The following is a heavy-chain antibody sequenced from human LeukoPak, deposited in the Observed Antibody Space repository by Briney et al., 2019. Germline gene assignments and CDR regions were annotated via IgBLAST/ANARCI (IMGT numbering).Heavy chain of an antibody. CDR3: ARDRGGYSSSWYGPDFDC. CDR1: GYTFTSYY. D-gene: IGHD6-13*01. V-gene: IGHV1-46*01. CDR2: INPSGGST. Sequence: GASVKVSCKASGYTFTSYYMHWVRQAPGQGLEWMGIINPSGGSTSYAQKFQGRVTMTRDTSTSTVYMELSSLRSEDTAVYYCARDRGGYSSSWYGPDFDCWGQGTLVTVSS. J-gene: IGHJ4*02.